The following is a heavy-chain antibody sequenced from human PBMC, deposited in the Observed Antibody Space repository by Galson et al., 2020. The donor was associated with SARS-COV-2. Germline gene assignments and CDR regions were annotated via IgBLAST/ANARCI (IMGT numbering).Heavy chain of an antibody. J-gene: IGHJ5*02. D-gene: IGHD6-19*01. CDR2: INHSGST. Sequence: SETLSLTCAVYVGSFSGYYWSWIRQPPGKGLEWIGEINHSGSTNYNPSLKSRVTISVDTSKNQFSLKLSSVTAADTAVYYCARGQSSGWYHFWRWFDPWGQGTLVTVSS. V-gene: IGHV4-34*01. CDR1: VGSFSGYY. CDR3: ARGQSSGWYHFWRWFDP.